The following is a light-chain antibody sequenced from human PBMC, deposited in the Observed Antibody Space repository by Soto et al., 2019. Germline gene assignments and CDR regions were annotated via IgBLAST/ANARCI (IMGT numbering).Light chain of an antibody. Sequence: DIQMTQSPSSVSASVVDRVTITCRASQGINKWLAWYQQKPGTAPKLLIYSASSLQSGVPSRFSGSGSGTEFTLIISGLQPDDSATYYCQQYTNTNNPWMFGQGTKVDI. CDR2: SAS. V-gene: IGKV1-12*01. CDR3: QQYTNTNNPWM. J-gene: IGKJ1*01. CDR1: QGINKW.